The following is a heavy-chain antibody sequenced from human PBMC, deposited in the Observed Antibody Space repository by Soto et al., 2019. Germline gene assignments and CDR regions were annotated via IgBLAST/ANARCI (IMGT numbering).Heavy chain of an antibody. J-gene: IGHJ3*02. D-gene: IGHD3-3*01. CDR1: GYPVTAYY. CDR3: ARGGGVGVAGSAAFDM. CDR2: INPATGAA. Sequence: QLHLVQSGAVVKKPGASVTVSCSASGYPVTAYYMHWVRQAPGRGLEWMGGINPATGAAKYTQTFRGRVNMTRDTPKRTVFMELSGLTSEDTAGFYCARGGGVGVAGSAAFDMWGQGTLVTVSS. V-gene: IGHV1-2*02.